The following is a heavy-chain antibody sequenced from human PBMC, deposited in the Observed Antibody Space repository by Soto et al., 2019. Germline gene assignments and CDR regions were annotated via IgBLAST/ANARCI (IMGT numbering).Heavy chain of an antibody. V-gene: IGHV1-69*13. Sequence: SVKVSCKASGGTFSSYAISWVRQAPGQGLEWMGGITPIFGTANYAQKFQGRVTITADESTSTAYMELSSLRPDDTALYYCARTTWGRDHYYGMDVWGQGTTVTVSS. D-gene: IGHD1-26*01. J-gene: IGHJ6*02. CDR2: ITPIFGTA. CDR1: GGTFSSYA. CDR3: ARTTWGRDHYYGMDV.